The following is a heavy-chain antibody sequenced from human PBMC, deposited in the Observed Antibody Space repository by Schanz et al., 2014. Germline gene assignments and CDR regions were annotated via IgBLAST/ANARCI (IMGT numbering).Heavy chain of an antibody. V-gene: IGHV3-33*05. CDR2: ISFDGRNT. D-gene: IGHD6-6*01. Sequence: QVQLVESGGGVVQPGRSLRLSCAASGFTFSSYGMHWVRQAPGKGLEWVGFISFDGRNTGYAHSVKGRFTISRDNSMNTLHLQMDGLRVEDTAVYYCVPMSIAAHWGQGTLVTVSS. J-gene: IGHJ4*02. CDR1: GFTFSSYG. CDR3: VPMSIAAH.